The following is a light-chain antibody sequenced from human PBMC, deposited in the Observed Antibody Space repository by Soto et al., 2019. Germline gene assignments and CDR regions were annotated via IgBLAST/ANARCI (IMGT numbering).Light chain of an antibody. J-gene: IGLJ2*01. Sequence: SYELTQPSSVSVYPGQTARITCSGDALPKQYAYWYQQKPGQAPVVVIYKDSERPSGIPERLSGSSSGTIVTLTISGVEAEDEAAYYCQSTDSSGNVVFGGGTKLTVL. CDR2: KDS. CDR1: ALPKQY. CDR3: QSTDSSGNVV. V-gene: IGLV3-25*03.